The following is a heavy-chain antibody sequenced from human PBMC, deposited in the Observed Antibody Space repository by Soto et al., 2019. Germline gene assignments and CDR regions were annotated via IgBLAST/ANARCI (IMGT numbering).Heavy chain of an antibody. D-gene: IGHD3-16*01. CDR3: ARLGTNGQTLDY. Sequence: LSLTCTVSGGSISDYFWSWIRQPAGKGLEWVGRIYTSGTTNYNPSLKSRVTMSVDTSKNHFSLRLSSMTAADSAVYYCARLGTNGQTLDYWGQGTLVTVSS. CDR1: GGSISDYF. CDR2: IYTSGTT. J-gene: IGHJ4*02. V-gene: IGHV4-4*07.